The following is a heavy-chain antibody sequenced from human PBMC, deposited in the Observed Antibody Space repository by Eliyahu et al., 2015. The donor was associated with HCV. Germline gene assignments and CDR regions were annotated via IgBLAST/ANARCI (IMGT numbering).Heavy chain of an antibody. D-gene: IGHD6-13*01. V-gene: IGHV3-11*01. CDR1: GFTFXXXY. CDR2: ISSSGSTI. CDR3: ARDGPRESGSSWYHYYYGMDV. Sequence: QVQLVESGGGLVKPGGSLRLXCAASGFTFXXXYMXWTRQAPGKGLEWVSYISSSGSTIYYADSVKGRFTISRDNAKNSLYLQMNSLRAEDTAVYYCARDGPRESGSSWYHYYYGMDVWGQGTTVTVSS. J-gene: IGHJ6*02.